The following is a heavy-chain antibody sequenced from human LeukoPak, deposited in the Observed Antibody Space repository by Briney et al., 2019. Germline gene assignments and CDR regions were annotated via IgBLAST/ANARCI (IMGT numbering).Heavy chain of an antibody. D-gene: IGHD3-10*01. CDR2: IYYSGST. Sequence: SETLSLTCTVSGGAMSSYYWSWIRQPPGKGLEWIGYIYYSGSTNYNPSLKSRVTMSVDTSKNQYSLKLSSVTAADTAVYYCARDAHPYGSGSYLFDYWGQGTLVTVSS. CDR3: ARDAHPYGSGSYLFDY. V-gene: IGHV4-59*01. J-gene: IGHJ4*02. CDR1: GGAMSSYY.